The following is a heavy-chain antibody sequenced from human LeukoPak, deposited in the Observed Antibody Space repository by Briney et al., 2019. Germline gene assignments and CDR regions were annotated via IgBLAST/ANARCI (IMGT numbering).Heavy chain of an antibody. CDR3: ARDLGYCSGGSCYSIVWFDP. Sequence: ASVKVSCKASGYTFTGYYMHWVRQAPGQGLEWMGWINPNSGGTNYAQKFQGRVTMTRDTSISTAYMELSRLRSGDTAVYYCARDLGYCSGGSCYSIVWFDPWGQGTLVTVSS. D-gene: IGHD2-15*01. V-gene: IGHV1-2*02. CDR2: INPNSGGT. J-gene: IGHJ5*02. CDR1: GYTFTGYY.